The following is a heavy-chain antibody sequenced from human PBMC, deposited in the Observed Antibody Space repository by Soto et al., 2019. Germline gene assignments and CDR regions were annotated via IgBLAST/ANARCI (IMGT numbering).Heavy chain of an antibody. J-gene: IGHJ4*02. CDR3: ASGQEIGVVTEVY. CDR1: GFTFSSYA. CDR2: ISYDGSNK. V-gene: IGHV3-30-3*01. D-gene: IGHD2-21*02. Sequence: QVQLVESGGGVVQPGRSLRLSCAASGFTFSSYAMHWVRQAPGKGLEWVAVISYDGSNKYYADSVKGRFTISRDKSKNTLYLQMNSLRAEDTAVDYCASGQEIGVVTEVYWGQGTLVTVSA.